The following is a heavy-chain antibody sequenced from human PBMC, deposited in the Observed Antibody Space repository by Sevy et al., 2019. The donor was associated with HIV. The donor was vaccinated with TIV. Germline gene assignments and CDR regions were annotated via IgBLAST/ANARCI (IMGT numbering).Heavy chain of an antibody. Sequence: SETLSLSCTVSGGSISSSTSFWVWIRQPPGKGLEWIGGVYYSETTYYNPSLKRRVSISIATSKNQFSLNLSSVTASDTAVYYWVSMVQGAFMTLIRGMDVWGPGTTVTVSS. CDR3: VSMVQGAFMTLIRGMDV. CDR2: VYYSETT. D-gene: IGHD3-10*01. V-gene: IGHV4-39*01. CDR1: GGSISSSTSF. J-gene: IGHJ6*02.